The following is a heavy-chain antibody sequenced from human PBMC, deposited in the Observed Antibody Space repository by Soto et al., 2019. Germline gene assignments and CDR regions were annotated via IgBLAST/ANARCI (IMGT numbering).Heavy chain of an antibody. D-gene: IGHD5-18*01. CDR1: VFTFRSYA. V-gene: IGHV3-23*01. J-gene: IGHJ6*02. Sequence: LRLSCGASVFTFRSYAISLIRQAPLKGLEWGSSISGSGGSTYYADSVKGRFTISRDNSKNTLYLQMNSLRAEDTAVYYCAKGDTRYSYGLSYYYGMDVWGQGTTVTVSS. CDR2: ISGSGGST. CDR3: AKGDTRYSYGLSYYYGMDV.